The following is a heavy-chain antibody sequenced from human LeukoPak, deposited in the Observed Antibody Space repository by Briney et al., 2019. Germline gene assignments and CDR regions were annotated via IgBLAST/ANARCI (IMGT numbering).Heavy chain of an antibody. CDR3: ARAYGSIAARLVGAFDI. Sequence: PSETLSLTCTVSGGSISSYYWSWIRQPPGKGLEWIGYIYYSGSTNYNPSLKSRVTISVDTSKNQFSLKLSSVTAADTAVYYCARAYGSIAARLVGAFDIWGQGTMVTVSS. V-gene: IGHV4-59*01. CDR1: GGSISSYY. CDR2: IYYSGST. D-gene: IGHD6-6*01. J-gene: IGHJ3*02.